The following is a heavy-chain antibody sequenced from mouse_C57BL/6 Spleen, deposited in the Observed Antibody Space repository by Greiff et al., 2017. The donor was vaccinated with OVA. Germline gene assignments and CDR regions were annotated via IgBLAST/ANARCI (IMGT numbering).Heavy chain of an antibody. V-gene: IGHV1-52*01. J-gene: IGHJ2*01. CDR3: ARSDGYYVGYYFDY. CDR1: GYTFTSYW. CDR2: IDPSDSET. Sequence: QVQLKQPGAELVRPGSSVKLSCKASGYTFTSYWMHWVKQRPIQGLEWIGNIDPSDSETHYNQKFKDKATLTVDKSSSTAYMQLSSLTSEDSAVYYCARSDGYYVGYYFDYWGQGTTLTVSS. D-gene: IGHD2-3*01.